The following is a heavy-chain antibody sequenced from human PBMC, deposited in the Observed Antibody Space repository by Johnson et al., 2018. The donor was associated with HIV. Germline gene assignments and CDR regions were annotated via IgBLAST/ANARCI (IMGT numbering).Heavy chain of an antibody. CDR1: EFTFSNYA. V-gene: IGHV3-30*03. Sequence: QVQLVESGGGVVQPGKSLRIYCAVSEFTFSNYAMNWVRLPPGKGLQWVAVISNDGSAIWYADSVQGRFTISRDNSKDTLYLQMDSLRAEDSALYYLARGRKDIGAADGLDNDGFDMWGQGTMVTVSS. J-gene: IGHJ3*02. CDR2: ISNDGSAI. CDR3: ARGRKDIGAADGLDNDGFDM. D-gene: IGHD2-15*01.